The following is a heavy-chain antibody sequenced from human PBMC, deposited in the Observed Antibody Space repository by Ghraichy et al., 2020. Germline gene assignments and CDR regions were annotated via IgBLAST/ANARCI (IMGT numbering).Heavy chain of an antibody. V-gene: IGHV3-74*01. J-gene: IGHJ4*02. Sequence: GGSLTLSCAVSGFTFNSYWMHWVRQAPGKGLVWVSRINSDGSSTRYADSVKGRFTISRDNAKNTLYLQMNSLRAEDTAVYYCARDYYGGNIDYWGQGTLVTVSS. D-gene: IGHD4-23*01. CDR1: GFTFNSYW. CDR3: ARDYYGGNIDY. CDR2: INSDGSST.